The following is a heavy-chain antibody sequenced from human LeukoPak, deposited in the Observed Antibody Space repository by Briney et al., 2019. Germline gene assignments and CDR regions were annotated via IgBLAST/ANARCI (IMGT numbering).Heavy chain of an antibody. Sequence: GGSLRLSCAASGFTFSSYAMSWVRQAPGKGLEWVSAISGSGGSTYYADSVKGRFTISRDNSKNTLYLQMNSLRAEDTAVYYCAKGREYCSGGSCTGGAFDIWGQGTMVTVSS. CDR3: AKGREYCSGGSCTGGAFDI. D-gene: IGHD2-15*01. CDR2: ISGSGGST. V-gene: IGHV3-23*01. J-gene: IGHJ3*02. CDR1: GFTFSSYA.